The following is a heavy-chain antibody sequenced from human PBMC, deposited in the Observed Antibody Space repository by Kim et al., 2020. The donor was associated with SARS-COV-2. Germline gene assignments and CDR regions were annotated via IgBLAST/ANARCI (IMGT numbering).Heavy chain of an antibody. CDR2: TYSGGGT. D-gene: IGHD6-19*01. J-gene: IGHJ5*02. CDR1: GFTVISSS. Sequence: GGSLRLSCAASGFTVISSSMTWVRQAPGKGLEWVSVTYSGGGTYYADSAKGRFTISRDNSKNTLFLQMNTLGAEDTAVYYCARGGIYGSGWYSSSFDPWGQGTLVTVSS. CDR3: ARGGIYGSGWYSSSFDP. V-gene: IGHV3-53*01.